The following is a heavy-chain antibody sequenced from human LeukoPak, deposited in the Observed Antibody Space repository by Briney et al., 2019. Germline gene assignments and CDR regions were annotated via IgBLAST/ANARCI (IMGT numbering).Heavy chain of an antibody. CDR1: GFTFSSYA. D-gene: IGHD3-22*01. CDR3: AKDGLWDSSGYYYSYFDY. Sequence: GGSLRLSCAASGFTFSSYAMSWVRQAPGKGLEWVSAISGSGGSTYYADSVKGRFTISRDNSKNTLYLQMNSLRAEGTAVYYCAKDGLWDSSGYYYSYFDYWGQGTLVTVSS. CDR2: ISGSGGST. V-gene: IGHV3-23*01. J-gene: IGHJ4*02.